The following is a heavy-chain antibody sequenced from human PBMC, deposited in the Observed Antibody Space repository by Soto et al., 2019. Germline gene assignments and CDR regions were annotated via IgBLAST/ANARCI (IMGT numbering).Heavy chain of an antibody. CDR3: AKEGGMSGSYYISSTYYFDN. CDR2: ISYDGSNT. D-gene: IGHD1-26*01. J-gene: IGHJ4*02. Sequence: QVQLVESGGGVVQPGRSLRLSCVASGFTFSSYGMHWVRQAPGKGLEWVAIISYDGSNTYYADSVKGRFTISRDNSKNTMYLQMNSLRAEDTSVYYCAKEGGMSGSYYISSTYYFDNWGQGPLVTVSS. CDR1: GFTFSSYG. V-gene: IGHV3-30*18.